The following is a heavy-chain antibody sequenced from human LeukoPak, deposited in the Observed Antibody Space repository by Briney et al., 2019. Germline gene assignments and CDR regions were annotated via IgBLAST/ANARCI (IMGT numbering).Heavy chain of an antibody. CDR1: GGTFSSYA. J-gene: IGHJ4*02. V-gene: IGHV1-69*01. CDR3: ARDTVTTSGPFDY. D-gene: IGHD4-11*01. Sequence: SVKVSCKASGGTFSSYAISWVRQAPGQGLEWMGGIIPIFGTANYAQKFQGRVTITADESTSTAYMGLSSLRSEDTAVYYCARDTVTTSGPFDYWGQGTLVTVSS. CDR2: IIPIFGTA.